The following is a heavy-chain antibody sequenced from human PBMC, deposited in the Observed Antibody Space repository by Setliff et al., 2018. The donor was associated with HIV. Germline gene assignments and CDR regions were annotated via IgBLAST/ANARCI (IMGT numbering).Heavy chain of an antibody. V-gene: IGHV4-34*01. Sequence: PSETLSLTCAVSGGSFTGYYWSWIRQSPGKGLEWIGEINHSGSTNYNPSLKSRVIISVDTSTKQFSLYLSSVNETVTAVYYCARSGYTSGFYWVFGAFGVWGQGKLVTVSS. J-gene: IGHJ3*01. D-gene: IGHD3-22*01. CDR3: ARSGYTSGFYWVFGAFGV. CDR1: GGSFTGYY. CDR2: INHSGST.